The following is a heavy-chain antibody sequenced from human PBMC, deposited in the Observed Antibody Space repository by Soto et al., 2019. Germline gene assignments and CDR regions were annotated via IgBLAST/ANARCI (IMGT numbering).Heavy chain of an antibody. D-gene: IGHD3-9*01. V-gene: IGHV4-34*01. CDR1: WGSFSGYY. J-gene: IGHJ5*02. CDR2: IKHSGRT. Sequence: SETLYLTCAVYWGSFSGYYWKWLRQPAWKGLEGVGEIKHSGRTNYNPSLKSRPTISVATSTNQFSLKLSSVSAQDTAVYYCASRRYFDWLLSSGSWFEPWGQGNLV. CDR3: ASRRYFDWLLSSGSWFEP.